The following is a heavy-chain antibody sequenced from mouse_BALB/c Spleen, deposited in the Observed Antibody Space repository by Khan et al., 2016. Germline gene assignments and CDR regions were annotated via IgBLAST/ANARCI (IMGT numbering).Heavy chain of an antibody. CDR2: ISSGGSYT. CDR3: TRDEVRYLQAWFAY. D-gene: IGHD1-1*01. Sequence: EVELVESGGGLVKPGGSLKLSCAASGFTFSSYTMSWVRQTPEKRLEWVATISSGGSYTYYPDSVKGRFTISRDNAKNTLYLQMSSLKSEDTAMYYCTRDEVRYLQAWFAYWGQGTLVTVSA. J-gene: IGHJ3*01. CDR1: GFTFSSYT. V-gene: IGHV5-6-4*01.